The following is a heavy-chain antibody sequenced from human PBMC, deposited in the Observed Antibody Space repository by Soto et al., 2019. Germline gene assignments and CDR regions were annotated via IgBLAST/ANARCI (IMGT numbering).Heavy chain of an antibody. CDR2: ISYDGSNK. J-gene: IGHJ4*02. V-gene: IGHV3-30*18. Sequence: GGSLRLSCAASGFTFSSYGMHWVRQAPGKGLEWVAVISYDGSNKYYADSVKGRFTISRDNSKNTLYLQMNSLRAEDTAVYYCAKDLLLVRFGELLTPFDYWGQGTLVTVSS. D-gene: IGHD3-10*01. CDR1: GFTFSSYG. CDR3: AKDLLLVRFGELLTPFDY.